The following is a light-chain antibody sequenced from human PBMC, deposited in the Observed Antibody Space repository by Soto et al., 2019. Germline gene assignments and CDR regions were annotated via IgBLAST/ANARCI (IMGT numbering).Light chain of an antibody. J-gene: IGLJ1*01. CDR3: AAWDDDGLSGFV. CDR2: SDN. CDR1: SSNIGSNT. V-gene: IGLV1-44*01. Sequence: QSVLTQPPSASGTPGQRVTISCSGSSSNIGSNTVNWYQQLPGTAPQLLIYSDNQRPSGVPDRFSGSKSATSASLAISGLQSEDEADYYCAAWDDDGLSGFVFGTGTKLTVL.